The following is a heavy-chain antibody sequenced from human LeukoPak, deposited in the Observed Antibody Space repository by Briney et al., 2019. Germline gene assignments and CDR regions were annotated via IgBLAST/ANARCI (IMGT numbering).Heavy chain of an antibody. CDR2: ISSSSSYI. CDR3: ARDRGVRIRDYFDY. J-gene: IGHJ4*02. D-gene: IGHD3-10*01. Sequence: GGSLRLSCAASGFTFSSYSMNWVRQAPGKGLEWVSSISSSSSYIYYADSVKGRLTISRDNAKNSLYLQMNSLRAEDTAVYYCARDRGVRIRDYFDYWGQGTLVTVSS. CDR1: GFTFSSYS. V-gene: IGHV3-21*01.